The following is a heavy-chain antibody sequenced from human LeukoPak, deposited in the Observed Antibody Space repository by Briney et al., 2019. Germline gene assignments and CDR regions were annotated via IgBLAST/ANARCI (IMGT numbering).Heavy chain of an antibody. CDR2: INPNSGDT. V-gene: IGHV1-2*02. J-gene: IGHJ4*02. CDR1: GYTFTDYY. D-gene: IGHD5-18*01. CDR3: ARWGRGYSNDY. Sequence: ASVKVSCKASGYTFTDYYMHWVRQAPGQGLEWMGWINPNSGDTNYAQKFQGRVTMTRDTSISTTYMELSRLRSDDTAAYYCARWGRGYSNDYWGQGTLVTVSS.